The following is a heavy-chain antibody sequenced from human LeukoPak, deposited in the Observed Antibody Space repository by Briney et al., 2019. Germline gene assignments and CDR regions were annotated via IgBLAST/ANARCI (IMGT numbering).Heavy chain of an antibody. V-gene: IGHV3-74*01. Sequence: PGGSLRLSCAASGFTFSSYWMHWVRQAPGKGLVWVSRINTDGSSTSYADSVKGRFTISRDNAKNTLYLQMNSLRAEDTAVYYCASPKTTDYYYYMDVWGKGTTVTVSS. CDR2: INTDGSST. D-gene: IGHD4-11*01. J-gene: IGHJ6*03. CDR1: GFTFSSYW. CDR3: ASPKTTDYYYYMDV.